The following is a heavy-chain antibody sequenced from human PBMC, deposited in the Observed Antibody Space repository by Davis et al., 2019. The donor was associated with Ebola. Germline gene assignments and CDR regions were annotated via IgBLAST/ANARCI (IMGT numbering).Heavy chain of an antibody. CDR1: GFTFDDYA. J-gene: IGHJ6*03. CDR2: ISWNSGSI. D-gene: IGHD6-6*01. CDR3: AKDGSSSPILDYYYYYMDV. Sequence: GGSLRLSCAASGFTFDDYAMHWVRQAPGKGLEWVPGISWNSGSIGYADSVKGRFTISRDNAKNSLYLQMNSLRAEDTAVYYCAKDGSSSPILDYYYYYMDVWGKGTTVTVSS. V-gene: IGHV3-9*01.